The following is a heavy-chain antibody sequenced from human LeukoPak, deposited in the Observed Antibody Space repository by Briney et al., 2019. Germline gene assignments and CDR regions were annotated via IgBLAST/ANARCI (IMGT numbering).Heavy chain of an antibody. D-gene: IGHD3-3*01. Sequence: ASETLSLTCTVSGGSISSYYWSWIRQPPGKGLEWIGYIYYSGSTNYNPSLKSRVTISVDTSKNQFSLKLSSVTAADTAVYYCARDPGYDFWSGYYPWGQGTLVTVSS. J-gene: IGHJ5*02. CDR1: GGSISSYY. CDR3: ARDPGYDFWSGYYP. V-gene: IGHV4-59*12. CDR2: IYYSGST.